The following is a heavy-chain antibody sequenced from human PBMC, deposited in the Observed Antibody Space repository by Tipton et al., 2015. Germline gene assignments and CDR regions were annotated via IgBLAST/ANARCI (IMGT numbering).Heavy chain of an antibody. CDR2: IYYSGNT. CDR1: DESFSGYY. CDR3: ARGGNNWFDP. D-gene: IGHD2-15*01. Sequence: TLSLTCAVHDESFSGYYWSWIRQPPGKGLEWIGDIYYSGNTNYNPSLKSRVTMSVDTSKNQFSLKLTSVNAADTAVYYCARGGNNWFDPWGQGTLVTVSS. J-gene: IGHJ5*02. V-gene: IGHV4-34*10.